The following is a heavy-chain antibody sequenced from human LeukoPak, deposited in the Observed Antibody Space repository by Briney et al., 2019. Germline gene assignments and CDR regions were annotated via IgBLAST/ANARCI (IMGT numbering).Heavy chain of an antibody. D-gene: IGHD3-3*01. CDR1: GSTFSSYE. Sequence: PGGSLRLSCVASGSTFSSYEMNWVRQAPGKGPEWISYISSSGSSIHYADSVKGRFTISRDNARNSLYLQMNSLRAEDTAVYYCARDQRYDFWSGFYAVDYWGQGTLLTVSS. V-gene: IGHV3-48*03. CDR2: ISSSGSSI. J-gene: IGHJ4*02. CDR3: ARDQRYDFWSGFYAVDY.